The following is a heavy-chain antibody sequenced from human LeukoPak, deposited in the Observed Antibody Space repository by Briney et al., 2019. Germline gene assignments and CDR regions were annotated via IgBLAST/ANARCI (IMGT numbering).Heavy chain of an antibody. CDR1: GGTFSSYA. CDR3: ARGGRLYSSSSSRPFDY. D-gene: IGHD6-6*01. CDR2: IIPIFGTA. Sequence: ASVKVSCKASGGTFSSYAFSWVRQAPGQGLEWMGGIIPIFGTANYAQKFQGRVTITADESTSTAYMELSSLRSEDTAVYYCARGGRLYSSSSSRPFDYWGQGTLVTVSS. J-gene: IGHJ4*02. V-gene: IGHV1-69*13.